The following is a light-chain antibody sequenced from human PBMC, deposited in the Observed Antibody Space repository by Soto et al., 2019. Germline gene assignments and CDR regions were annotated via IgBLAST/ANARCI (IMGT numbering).Light chain of an antibody. CDR2: NDD. J-gene: IGLJ1*01. V-gene: IGLV1-44*01. Sequence: QAVVTQPPSASGTPRQTVTISCSGSSSNIGTNSVNWYQHVPGAAPSLLIYNDDQRPSGVPGRFSGSKSGTSASLAISGLRSEDEADYFCAVWDETLIEVFGTGTKLTVL. CDR3: AVWDETLIEV. CDR1: SSNIGTNS.